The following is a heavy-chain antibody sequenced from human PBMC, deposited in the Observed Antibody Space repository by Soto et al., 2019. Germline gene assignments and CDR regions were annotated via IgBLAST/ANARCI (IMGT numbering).Heavy chain of an antibody. D-gene: IGHD6-13*01. CDR1: GFSFSTSAVG. J-gene: IGHJ4*02. CDR3: VTLAGAASGTRYYFDY. CDR2: IYWDDDK. V-gene: IGHV2-5*04. Sequence: QITLTESGPTLVKPTQTRTLTCTFSGFSFSTSAVGVGWIRQPPGKALEWLALIYWDDDKRYSPFLKSRLIITKDTSTDQVVLTMTIMYPVDTGTYYCVTLAGAASGTRYYFDYWGQGTLVNVAS.